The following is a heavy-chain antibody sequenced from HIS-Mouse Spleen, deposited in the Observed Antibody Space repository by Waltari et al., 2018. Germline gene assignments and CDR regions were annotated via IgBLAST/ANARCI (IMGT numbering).Heavy chain of an antibody. CDR2: IDRDDDK. D-gene: IGHD6-19*01. J-gene: IGHJ4*02. CDR1: GFSLSTSGMC. CDR3: ARIAEGYTSGWYAFDY. Sequence: QVTLRESGPALVKPTQTLTLTCTFSGFSLSTSGMCVSWIRQPPGKALEWLARIDRDDDKYYRTSLKTRLTISRDTSKNQVVLTMTSMDPLDTATYYCARIAEGYTSGWYAFDYWGQGTLVTVSS. V-gene: IGHV2-70*15.